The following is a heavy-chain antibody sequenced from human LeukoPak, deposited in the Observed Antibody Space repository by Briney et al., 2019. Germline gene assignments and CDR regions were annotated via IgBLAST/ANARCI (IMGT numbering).Heavy chain of an antibody. CDR1: GGSFSGYY. Sequence: SETLSLTCAVYGGSFSGYYWSWIRQPPGKGLEWIGEINHSGSTNYNPSLKSRVTISVDTSKNQFSLKLSSVTVADTAVYYCARGRGYSGFRFDYWGQGTLVTVSS. CDR2: INHSGST. J-gene: IGHJ4*02. V-gene: IGHV4-34*01. CDR3: ARGRGYSGFRFDY. D-gene: IGHD5-12*01.